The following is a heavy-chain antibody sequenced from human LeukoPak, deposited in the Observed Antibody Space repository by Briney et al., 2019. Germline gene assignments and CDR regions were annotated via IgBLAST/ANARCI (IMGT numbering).Heavy chain of an antibody. J-gene: IGHJ4*02. CDR2: IYYSGST. Sequence: PSETLSLTCAVSGGSISSYYWSWIRQPPGKGLEWIGHIYYSGSTNYNPSLKSRVTISVDTSKNQFSLKLSSVTAADTAVYYCARHFAPGLVTGFDYWGQGTLVTVSS. V-gene: IGHV4-59*08. CDR3: ARHFAPGLVTGFDY. D-gene: IGHD3/OR15-3a*01. CDR1: GGSISSYY.